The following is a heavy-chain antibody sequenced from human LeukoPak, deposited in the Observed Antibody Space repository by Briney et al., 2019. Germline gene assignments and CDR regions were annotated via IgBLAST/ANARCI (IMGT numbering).Heavy chain of an antibody. V-gene: IGHV3-48*03. J-gene: IGHJ6*03. CDR3: ARDNSTRYYYYMDV. CDR2: ISSSGSTI. Sequence: GGSLRLSCAASGFTFRSYAMSWVRLAPGKGLEWVSYISSSGSTIYYADSVKGRFTISRDNAKNSLYLEMNSLRAEDTAVYYCARDNSTRYYYYMDVWGKGTTVTISS. D-gene: IGHD4-23*01. CDR1: GFTFRSYA.